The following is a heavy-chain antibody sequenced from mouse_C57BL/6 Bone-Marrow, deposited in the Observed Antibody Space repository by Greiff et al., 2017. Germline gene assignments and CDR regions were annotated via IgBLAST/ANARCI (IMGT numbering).Heavy chain of an antibody. D-gene: IGHD1-3*01. Sequence: QVQLQQSGPELVKPGASVKLSCKASGYTFTSYDINWVKQRPGQGLEWIGDIYPGSGSTNYNEKLKSKATLTVDTSSSTAYMQLSSLTSEDSAVYYCARKVTMDYWGQGTSVTVSS. CDR2: IYPGSGST. CDR1: GYTFTSYD. V-gene: IGHV1-55*01. J-gene: IGHJ4*01. CDR3: ARKVTMDY.